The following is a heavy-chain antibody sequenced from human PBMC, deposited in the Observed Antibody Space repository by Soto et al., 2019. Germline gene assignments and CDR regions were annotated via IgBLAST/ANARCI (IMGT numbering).Heavy chain of an antibody. CDR2: INHSGST. V-gene: IGHV4-34*01. D-gene: IGHD2-15*01. J-gene: IGHJ6*02. CDR3: ARSDTVSARVVAAPFYYYYGMDV. CDR1: GGSFSGYY. Sequence: QVQLQQWGAGLLKPSETLSLTCAVYGGSFSGYYWSWIRQPPGKGLEWIGEINHSGSTNYNPSLKRRVTISVDTSKNQFSLKLSSVTAADTAVYYCARSDTVSARVVAAPFYYYYGMDVWGQGTTVTVSS.